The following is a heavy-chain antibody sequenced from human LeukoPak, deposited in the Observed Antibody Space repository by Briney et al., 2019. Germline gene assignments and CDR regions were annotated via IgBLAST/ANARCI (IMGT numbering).Heavy chain of an antibody. J-gene: IGHJ4*02. CDR3: ARNGGNSDFDY. V-gene: IGHV4-39*07. Sequence: TSETLSLTCTVSGGSISSSSYYWGWIRQPPGKGLEWIGSIYYSGSTYYNPSLKSRVTMLLDKSKNQFSLKLSSVTAADTAVYYCARNGGNSDFDYWGQGTLVTVSS. CDR1: GGSISSSSYY. CDR2: IYYSGST. D-gene: IGHD4-23*01.